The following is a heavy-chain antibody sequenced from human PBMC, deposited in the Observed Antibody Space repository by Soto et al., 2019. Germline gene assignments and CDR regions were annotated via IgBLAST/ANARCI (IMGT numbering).Heavy chain of an antibody. Sequence: GRSLRLSCAASGFTFSSYWMHWARQVPVKGLVWVSGIISDGSSTSYADSVKGRFTISRDNAKNTLYLQMNSLRAEDTAVYYCARGVTCVSGWYASFDYWGQGT. CDR1: GFTFSSYW. V-gene: IGHV3-74*01. D-gene: IGHD6-19*01. J-gene: IGHJ4*02. CDR2: IISDGSST. CDR3: ARGVTCVSGWYASFDY.